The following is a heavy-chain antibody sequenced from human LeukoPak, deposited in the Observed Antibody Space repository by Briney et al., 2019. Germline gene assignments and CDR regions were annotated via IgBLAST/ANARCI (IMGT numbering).Heavy chain of an antibody. V-gene: IGHV3-9*01. CDR3: AKAGYNLHYFDY. CDR1: GFTFDDYA. D-gene: IGHD1-20*01. Sequence: GGSLRPSCAASGFTFDDYAMHWVRQAPGKGLEWVSGISWNSGSIGYADSVKGRFTISRDNAKNSLYLQMNSLRAEDTALYYCAKAGYNLHYFDYWGQGTLVTVSS. CDR2: ISWNSGSI. J-gene: IGHJ4*02.